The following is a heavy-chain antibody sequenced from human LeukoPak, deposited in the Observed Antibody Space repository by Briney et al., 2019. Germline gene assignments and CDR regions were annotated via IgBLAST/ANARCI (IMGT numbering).Heavy chain of an antibody. CDR2: IYSGGST. Sequence: GGSLGLSCAASGFTVSSNYMSWVRQAPGKGLEWVSVIYSGGSTYYADSVKGRFTISRDNSKNTLYLQMNSLRAEDTAVYYCARDAMVRGVVSDYWGQGTLVTVSS. J-gene: IGHJ4*02. V-gene: IGHV3-53*01. D-gene: IGHD3-10*01. CDR3: ARDAMVRGVVSDY. CDR1: GFTVSSNY.